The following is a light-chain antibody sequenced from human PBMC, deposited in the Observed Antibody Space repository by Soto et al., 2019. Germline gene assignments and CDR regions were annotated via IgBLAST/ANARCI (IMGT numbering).Light chain of an antibody. CDR3: QQYSTYPTP. J-gene: IGKJ2*01. Sequence: DIQMTQSPSSLSASVGDRVTISCRASQGISGWLAWYQQKPEKALKSLIYAASTLQSGTPSRFSGSGSGTDFTLTIISLQPEDFATYYCQQYSTYPTPFGQGTQLEIK. CDR1: QGISGW. V-gene: IGKV1D-16*01. CDR2: AAS.